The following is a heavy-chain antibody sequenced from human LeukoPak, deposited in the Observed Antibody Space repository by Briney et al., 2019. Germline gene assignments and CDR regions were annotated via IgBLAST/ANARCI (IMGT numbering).Heavy chain of an antibody. CDR2: IGGTGRTT. D-gene: IGHD2-15*01. CDR1: GFTFSGHG. V-gene: IGHV3-23*01. Sequence: GGSLRLSCAASGFTFSGHGMSWVRQAPGKGLEWVSLIGGTGRTTSYADSVKGRFTISRDNSKNTLYLQMNRLRAEDTAIYYCAKDRGPGYCSGGSCYSATDYWGQGTLVTVSS. CDR3: AKDRGPGYCSGGSCYSATDY. J-gene: IGHJ4*02.